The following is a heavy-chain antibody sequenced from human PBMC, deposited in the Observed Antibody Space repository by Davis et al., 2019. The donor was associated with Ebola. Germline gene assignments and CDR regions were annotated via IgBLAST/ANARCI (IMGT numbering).Heavy chain of an antibody. CDR2: ITTNTASP. D-gene: IGHD3-16*01. V-gene: IGHV7-4-1*02. CDR1: GYPFTDFA. CDR3: ARGMGELALN. J-gene: IGHJ4*02. Sequence: ASVNVSCKASGYPFTDFAINWLRQAPGQRFEWLGWITTNTASPTYARGFSERFVFSLDTSVNTAFLQINNLRAEDTAIYYCARGMGELALNWGQGTLVTVSS.